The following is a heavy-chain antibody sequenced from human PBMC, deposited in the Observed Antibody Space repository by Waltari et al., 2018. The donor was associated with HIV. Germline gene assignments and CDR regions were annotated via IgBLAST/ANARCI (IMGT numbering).Heavy chain of an antibody. CDR1: GFRFSGSN. CDR2: ISTSSSYI. V-gene: IGHV3-21*04. D-gene: IGHD2-21*02. CDR3: ARSAVGGRLLWTWMDV. Sequence: EAHLVESGGGLVYPGESLRLSRAGTGFRFSGSNMTWVRHVPGNRRERVASISTSSSYIYYADSLRGRFTISRAMPRNSVSLQVNFLRRDDTAIYYCARSAVGGRLLWTWMDVWGQGTTVTVSS. J-gene: IGHJ6*02.